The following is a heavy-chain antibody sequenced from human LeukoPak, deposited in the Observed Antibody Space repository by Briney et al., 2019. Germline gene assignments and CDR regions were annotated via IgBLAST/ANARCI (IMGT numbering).Heavy chain of an antibody. CDR1: GFTFSSHS. D-gene: IGHD6-13*01. Sequence: PGGSLRLSCAASGFTFSSHSLMWLRQAPGKGLEWVSSISPDSGYIYYADSVKGRFTISRDNAENSLFLQMNSLGAEDRAVYYCAPFSAVTHYYFDYWGQGTLVTVSS. J-gene: IGHJ4*02. CDR2: ISPDSGYI. V-gene: IGHV3-21*01. CDR3: APFSAVTHYYFDY.